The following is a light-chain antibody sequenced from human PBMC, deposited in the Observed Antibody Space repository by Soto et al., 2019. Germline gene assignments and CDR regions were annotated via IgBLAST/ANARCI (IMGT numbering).Light chain of an antibody. CDR2: DDN. CDR1: DSNIGNHY. CDR3: CAYSSSSTLV. V-gene: IGLV1-51*01. Sequence: QSVLTQPPSVSAAPGQKVTISCSGGDSNIGNHYVSWYQQVPGTAPKLLIYDDNRRPSGIPDRFSGSKSGTSATLGITGLQTGDEADYYCCAYSSSSTLVFGGGTKLTVL. J-gene: IGLJ3*02.